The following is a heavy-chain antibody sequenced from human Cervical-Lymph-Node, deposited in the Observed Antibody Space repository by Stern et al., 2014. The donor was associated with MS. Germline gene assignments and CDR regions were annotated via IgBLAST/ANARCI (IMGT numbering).Heavy chain of an antibody. Sequence: EVQLVESGGGLVQPGGSLRLSWSVSGFTFRNYGMNWVRQAPGKGLEWVSHIYRGSKTLSDADTVTGRFPIVNANSAPSLYLLMHSLRDADTALYYCARDRDGVEDFDYWGQGTLVTVSS. CDR2: IYRGSKTL. CDR3: ARDRDGVEDFDY. J-gene: IGHJ4*02. CDR1: GFTFRNYG. D-gene: IGHD2-15*01. V-gene: IGHV3-48*02.